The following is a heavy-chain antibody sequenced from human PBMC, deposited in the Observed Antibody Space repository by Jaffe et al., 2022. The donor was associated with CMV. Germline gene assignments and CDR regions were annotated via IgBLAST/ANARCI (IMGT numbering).Heavy chain of an antibody. D-gene: IGHD6-19*01. CDR2: IYVSGST. V-gene: IGHV3-66*01. CDR1: EFTVSRYS. Sequence: EVQLVESGGGLVQPGGSLRLSCVASEFTVSRYSMSWVRQAPGKGLEWVSVIYVSGSTYYADSVKGRFIISRDNSKNTLYLQMNSLRAEDTAVYYCARSVPASYFFDFWGQGTLVTVSS. J-gene: IGHJ4*02. CDR3: ARSVPASYFFDF.